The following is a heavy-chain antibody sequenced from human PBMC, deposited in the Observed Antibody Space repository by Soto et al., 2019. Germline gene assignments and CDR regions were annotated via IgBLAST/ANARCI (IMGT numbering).Heavy chain of an antibody. CDR1: GYTFTGYY. V-gene: IGHV1-2*04. J-gene: IGHJ4*02. D-gene: IGHD2-15*01. CDR3: ARASLARGSLPLYYFDY. CDR2: INPNSGGT. Sequence: ASVKVSCKASGYTFTGYYMHWVRPAPGQGLEWMGWINPNSGGTNYAQKFQGWVTMTRDTSISTAYMELSSLRSEDTAVYYCARASLARGSLPLYYFDYWGQGTLVTVSS.